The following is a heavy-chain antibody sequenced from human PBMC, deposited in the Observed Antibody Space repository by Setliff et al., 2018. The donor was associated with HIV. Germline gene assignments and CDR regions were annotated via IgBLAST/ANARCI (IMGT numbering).Heavy chain of an antibody. CDR2: IIPILGIP. CDR1: GYTFTSYG. D-gene: IGHD2-2*02. J-gene: IGHJ5*02. Sequence: ASVKVSCKASGYTFTSYGISWARQAPGQGLEWMGRIIPILGIPNYAQNFQGRLTISADKSTRTAYLELSSLRSDDSAVYFCAKEQEIGSYLDPWGQGTLVTVSS. V-gene: IGHV1-69*04. CDR3: AKEQEIGSYLDP.